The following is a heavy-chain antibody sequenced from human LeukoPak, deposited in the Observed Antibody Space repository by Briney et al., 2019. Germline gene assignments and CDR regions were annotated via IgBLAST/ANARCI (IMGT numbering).Heavy chain of an antibody. CDR3: ARDLSYYYYMDV. CDR2: IYTSGST. Sequence: SETLSLTCAVYGGSFSGYYWSWIRRPAGKGLEWIGRIYTSGSTNYNPSLKSRVTISVDTSKNQFSLKLSSVTAADTAVYYCARDLSYYYYMDVWGKGTTVTVSS. CDR1: GGSFSGYY. V-gene: IGHV4-4*07. J-gene: IGHJ6*03.